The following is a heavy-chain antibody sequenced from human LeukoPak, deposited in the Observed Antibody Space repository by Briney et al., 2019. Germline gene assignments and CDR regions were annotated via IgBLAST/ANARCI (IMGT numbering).Heavy chain of an antibody. CDR2: ISYDGSNK. CDR1: GFTFSNYG. V-gene: IGHV3-30*18. CDR3: AKVSRSSGLD. Sequence: GGSLRLSCAASGFTFSNYGMHWVRQAPGRGLEWVAFISYDGSNKYYADSVKGRFTISRDNSKNTLYLQMNSLRAEDTAVYYCAKVSRSSGLDWGQGTRVTVSS. D-gene: IGHD6-19*01. J-gene: IGHJ4*02.